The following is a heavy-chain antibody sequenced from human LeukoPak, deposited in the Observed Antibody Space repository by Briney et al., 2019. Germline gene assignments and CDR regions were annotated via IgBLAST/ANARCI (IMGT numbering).Heavy chain of an antibody. V-gene: IGHV3-53*01. Sequence: PGGALRLSCAASGFIVSSEYLAWVRQAPGKGLEWISVIYGGGSTYYADSVKGRFTISRDNSKDVLYLDMHSLAAEDTAVYYCARLLPASRHYFDYWGQGTPVTVSS. CDR2: IYGGGST. CDR3: ARLLPASRHYFDY. CDR1: GFIVSSEY. J-gene: IGHJ4*02. D-gene: IGHD2-15*01.